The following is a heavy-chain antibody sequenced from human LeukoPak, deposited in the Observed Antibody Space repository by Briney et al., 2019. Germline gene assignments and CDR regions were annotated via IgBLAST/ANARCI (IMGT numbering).Heavy chain of an antibody. J-gene: IGHJ4*02. D-gene: IGHD1-26*01. CDR3: ARQVGSYSPFDY. V-gene: IGHV4-59*08. CDR2: IYYSGST. Sequence: SETLSLTCTVSGGSISDYYWSWIRQPPGKGLEWIGYIYYSGSTNYNPSLKSRVTISVDTSKNQFSLKLSSVTAADTAVYYCARQVGSYSPFDYWGQGTLVTVSS. CDR1: GGSISDYY.